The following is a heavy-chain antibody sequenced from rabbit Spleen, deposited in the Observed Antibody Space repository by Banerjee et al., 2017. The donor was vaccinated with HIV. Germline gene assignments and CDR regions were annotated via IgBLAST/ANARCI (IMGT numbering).Heavy chain of an antibody. Sequence: VESGGGLVKPGASPTLTCTASGFSFSNNYDMCWVRQAPGKGLEWIGCIYTGNGKTYYASWAKGRFTISKSSSTTVTLQMTSLTAADTATYFCARDAGTSFSTYGMDLWGPGTLVTVS. J-gene: IGHJ6*01. CDR2: IYTGNGKT. CDR3: ARDAGTSFSTYGMDL. CDR1: GFSFSNNYD. D-gene: IGHD8-1*01. V-gene: IGHV1S40*01.